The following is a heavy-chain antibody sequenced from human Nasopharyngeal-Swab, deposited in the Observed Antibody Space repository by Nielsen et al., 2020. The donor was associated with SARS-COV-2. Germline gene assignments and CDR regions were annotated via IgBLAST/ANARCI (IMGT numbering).Heavy chain of an antibody. CDR3: AKSIDPMGYGLDV. CDR2: IYSGGSST. D-gene: IGHD3-10*01. J-gene: IGHJ6*02. Sequence: GESLKISCAASGFSFSSYAMNWVRQAPGKGLEWVAIIYSGGSSTYFADSVKGRFTISRDDSSNTLYLQMSSPRAEDTAVYYCAKSIDPMGYGLDVWGLGTTVTVSS. CDR1: GFSFSSYA. V-gene: IGHV3-23*03.